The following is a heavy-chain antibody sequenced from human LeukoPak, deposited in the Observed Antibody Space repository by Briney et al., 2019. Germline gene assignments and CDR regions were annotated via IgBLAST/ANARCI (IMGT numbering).Heavy chain of an antibody. Sequence: SVKVSCKASGGTFSSYAISWMRQAPGQGLEWMGRIIPILGIANYAQKFQGRVTITADKSTSTAYMELISLRSEDTAVYYCARVDTAMVIDYWGQGTLVTVSS. CDR3: ARVDTAMVIDY. CDR1: GGTFSSYA. D-gene: IGHD5-18*01. V-gene: IGHV1-69*04. CDR2: IIPILGIA. J-gene: IGHJ4*02.